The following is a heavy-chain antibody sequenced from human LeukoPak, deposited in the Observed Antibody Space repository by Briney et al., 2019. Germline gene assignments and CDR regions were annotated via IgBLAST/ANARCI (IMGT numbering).Heavy chain of an antibody. CDR2: IIPIFGTA. CDR1: GGTFSSYA. J-gene: IGHJ3*02. D-gene: IGHD3-3*01. CDR3: ARVAGRITIFGVVIGAFDI. V-gene: IGHV1-69*05. Sequence: ASVKVSCKASGGTFSSYAISWVRQAPGQGLEWMGGIIPIFGTANYAQKFQGRVTITTDESTSTAYMELSSLRSEDTAVYYCARVAGRITIFGVVIGAFDIWGQGTMVTVSS.